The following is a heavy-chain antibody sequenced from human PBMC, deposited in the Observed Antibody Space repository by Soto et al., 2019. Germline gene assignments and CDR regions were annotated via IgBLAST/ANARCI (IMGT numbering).Heavy chain of an antibody. D-gene: IGHD3-22*01. CDR2: IYYSGST. CDR3: ARVPHYYDSSGLD. V-gene: IGHV4-30-4*01. CDR1: GGSISSGDYY. J-gene: IGHJ3*01. Sequence: QVQLQESGPGLVKPSQTLSLTCTVSGGSISSGDYYWSWIRQPPGKGLEWIGYIYYSGSTYYNPSLKSRVTISVDTSKNQFSLKLSSVTAADTAVYYGARVPHYYDSSGLDWGQGTMVTVSS.